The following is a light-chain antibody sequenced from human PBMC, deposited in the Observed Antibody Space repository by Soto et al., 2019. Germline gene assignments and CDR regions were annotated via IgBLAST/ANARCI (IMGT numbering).Light chain of an antibody. J-gene: IGLJ1*01. CDR3: VSFTTSKSYV. CDR2: DIT. V-gene: IGLV2-14*01. Sequence: LTQPASLSGSPGQSITISCTGTSSDVGAYIFVSWYQQYPGKAPKLMIYDITNRPSGVSNRFSGSKAGNTASLTISGLQAEDEADYYCVSFTTSKSYVFGTGTKVTVL. CDR1: SSDVGAYIF.